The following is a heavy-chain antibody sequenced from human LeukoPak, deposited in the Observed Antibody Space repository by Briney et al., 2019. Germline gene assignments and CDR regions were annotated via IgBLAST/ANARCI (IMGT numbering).Heavy chain of an antibody. CDR3: ANCGYYYDSSGYLDY. Sequence: GGSLRLSCAASGFTFSTYAMSWVRQAPGKGLEWVSGLSTSGDTTHYADSVKGRFTISRDNSKNTLYLQMNSLRAEDTAVYYCANCGYYYDSSGYLDYWGQGTLVTVSS. J-gene: IGHJ4*02. D-gene: IGHD3-22*01. CDR1: GFTFSTYA. CDR2: LSTSGDTT. V-gene: IGHV3-23*01.